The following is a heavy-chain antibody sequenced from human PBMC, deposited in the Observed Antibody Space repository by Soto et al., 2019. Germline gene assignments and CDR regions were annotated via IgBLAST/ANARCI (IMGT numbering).Heavy chain of an antibody. CDR2: ICTSGST. Sequence: SETLSLTCTVSGGSISSYYWSWIRQPAGRGLEWIGRICTSGSTNYNPSLKSRVTMSVDTSKNQFSLKLSSVTAADTAVYYCARYSAGATNDWFDPWGQGTLVTGS. V-gene: IGHV4-4*07. D-gene: IGHD1-26*01. J-gene: IGHJ5*02. CDR3: ARYSAGATNDWFDP. CDR1: GGSISSYY.